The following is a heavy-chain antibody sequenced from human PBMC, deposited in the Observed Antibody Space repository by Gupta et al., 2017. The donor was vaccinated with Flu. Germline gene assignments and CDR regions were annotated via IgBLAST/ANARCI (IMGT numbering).Heavy chain of an antibody. D-gene: IGHD3-9*01. CDR1: GFTVSSNY. V-gene: IGHV3-66*02. CDR2: IYSGGST. CDR3: ARETTEAVYDIYGMDV. Sequence: EVQLVESGGGLVQPGGSLRLSCAASGFTVSSNYMSWVRQAPGKGLEWVSVIYSGGSTYYADSVKGRFTISRDNSKNTLYLQMNSLRAEDTAVYYCARETTEAVYDIYGMDVWGQGTTVTVSS. J-gene: IGHJ6*02.